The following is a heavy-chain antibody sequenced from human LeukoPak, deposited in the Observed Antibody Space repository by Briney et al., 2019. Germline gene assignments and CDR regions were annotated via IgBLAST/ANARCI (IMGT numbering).Heavy chain of an antibody. CDR2: IKSKTDGGTT. CDR1: GFTFSSYG. Sequence: GGSLRLSCAASGFTFSSYGMSWGRQAPGKGLEWVGLIKSKTDGGTTDYAARVKGRFTISREESKNTLYLQMNSLKTEDTAVYYCTTDPDYYDSSGYINDYWGQGTLVTVSS. V-gene: IGHV3-15*01. J-gene: IGHJ4*02. D-gene: IGHD3-22*01. CDR3: TTDPDYYDSSGYINDY.